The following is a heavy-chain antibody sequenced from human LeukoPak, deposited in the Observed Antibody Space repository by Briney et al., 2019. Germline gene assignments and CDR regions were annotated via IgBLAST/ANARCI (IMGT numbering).Heavy chain of an antibody. J-gene: IGHJ3*02. CDR2: ISASSNFI. CDR1: GGSISTYY. D-gene: IGHD5/OR15-5a*01. V-gene: IGHV3-21*01. CDR3: ARSVSAFDI. Sequence: ETLSLTCTVSGGSISTYYWNWVRQAPGKGLEWVSSISASSNFIYYADLVKGRFTISRDNAKNSLYLQMNSLRAEDTAVYYCARSVSAFDIWGQGTMVAVSS.